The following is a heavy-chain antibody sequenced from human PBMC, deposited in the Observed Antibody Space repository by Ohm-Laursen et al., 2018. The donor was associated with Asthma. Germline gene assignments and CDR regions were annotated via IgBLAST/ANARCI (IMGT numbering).Heavy chain of an antibody. J-gene: IGHJ3*02. D-gene: IGHD2-15*01. Sequence: SLRLSCTASGFTVSGYYMSWVRQAPGKGLEWVSLIYSAATTFDADSVKGRFTISRDNSTNTLYFQMNSLRVEDTAVYYCARGLLSGSLLPYAFDIWGQGTMVTVSS. V-gene: IGHV3-53*01. CDR2: IYSAATT. CDR1: GFTVSGYY. CDR3: ARGLLSGSLLPYAFDI.